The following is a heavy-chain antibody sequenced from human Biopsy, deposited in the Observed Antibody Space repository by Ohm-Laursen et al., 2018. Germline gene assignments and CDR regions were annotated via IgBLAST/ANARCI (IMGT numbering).Heavy chain of an antibody. Sequence: ASVKVSCKASGYTFTTYYIHWVRQAPGQGLEWMGIINPGGNSTAYTQNFQGRVTMTWDTSTTTVYMELSSLRSEDTAVYYCVLGSFDYWGQGTLVTVSS. V-gene: IGHV1-46*01. CDR1: GYTFTTYY. CDR3: VLGSFDY. D-gene: IGHD3-10*01. J-gene: IGHJ4*02. CDR2: INPGGNST.